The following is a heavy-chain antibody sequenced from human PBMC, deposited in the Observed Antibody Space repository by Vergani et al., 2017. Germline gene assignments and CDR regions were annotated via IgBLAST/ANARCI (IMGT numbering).Heavy chain of an antibody. CDR2: IYYSGST. CDR3: AREKNVLRFLEWLPRAFDI. Sequence: QAQLVESGPGVVKPSETLSLTCTVSGGSISSSSYYWGWIRQPPGKGLEWIGSIYYSGSTYYNPSLKSRVTIFVDASKNQFSLKLSSVTAADTAVYYCAREKNVLRFLEWLPRAFDIWGQGTMVTVSS. CDR1: GGSISSSSYY. V-gene: IGHV4-39*01. J-gene: IGHJ3*02. D-gene: IGHD3-3*01.